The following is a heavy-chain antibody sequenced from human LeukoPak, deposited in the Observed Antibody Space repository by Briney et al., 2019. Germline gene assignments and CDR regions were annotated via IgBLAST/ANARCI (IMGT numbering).Heavy chain of an antibody. CDR1: GGSISTYY. D-gene: IGHD3-10*01. CDR3: ARRPRQSRSAFDF. J-gene: IGHJ3*01. Sequence: PSETLSLTCTVSGGSISTYYWSWIRQPPGKGLEWIGYIYHSGSTNYNPSLKSRVTISVDMSMNQFSLRLTSLTAADTAVYYCARRPRQSRSAFDFWGRGTMVTVSS. CDR2: IYHSGST. V-gene: IGHV4-59*01.